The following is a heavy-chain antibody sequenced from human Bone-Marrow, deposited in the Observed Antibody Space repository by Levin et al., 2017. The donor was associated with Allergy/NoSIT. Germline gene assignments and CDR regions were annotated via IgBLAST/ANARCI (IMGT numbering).Heavy chain of an antibody. CDR1: GFNFRDYY. CDR2: ISASSSYI. V-gene: IGHV3-11*05. Sequence: PGGSLRLSCDASGFNFRDYYMAWFRQTPGTGLEWVSYISASSSYIHYSDSVKGRFTVSRDNANNSLYLQMNSLGADDRAVYYCARGRSYDILTGTDAFDIWGRGTMVTVSS. CDR3: ARGRSYDILTGTDAFDI. J-gene: IGHJ3*02. D-gene: IGHD3-9*01.